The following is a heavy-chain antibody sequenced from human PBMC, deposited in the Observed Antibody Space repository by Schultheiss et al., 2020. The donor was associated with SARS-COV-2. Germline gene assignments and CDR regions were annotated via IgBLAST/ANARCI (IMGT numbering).Heavy chain of an antibody. V-gene: IGHV3-30-3*01. CDR3: ARVLRGAHDY. CDR2: ISFDGSNK. D-gene: IGHD3-10*01. J-gene: IGHJ4*02. CDR1: GFTFSTYA. Sequence: GGSLRLSCAASGFTFSTYAMHWVRQAPGKGLEWVAVISFDGSNKDYADSVKGRFTISRDNAKNSLYLQMNSLRAEDTAVYYCARVLRGAHDYWGQGTLVTVSS.